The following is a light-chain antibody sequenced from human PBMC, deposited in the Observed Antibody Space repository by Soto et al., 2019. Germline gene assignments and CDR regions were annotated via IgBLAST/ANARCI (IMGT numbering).Light chain of an antibody. CDR1: QSVTSY. Sequence: EIVLTQSPAILSLSPGERATLSCRARQSVTSYLAWYQQKPGQAPRLLIYDVSNRASGIPARFSGSGSETDFTLTISSLEPEDSAVYYCQQRHAWPITFGQGTRLAIK. CDR3: QQRHAWPIT. J-gene: IGKJ5*01. CDR2: DVS. V-gene: IGKV3-11*01.